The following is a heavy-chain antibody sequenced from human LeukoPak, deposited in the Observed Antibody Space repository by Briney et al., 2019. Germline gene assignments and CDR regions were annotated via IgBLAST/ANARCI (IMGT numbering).Heavy chain of an antibody. D-gene: IGHD5-18*01. J-gene: IGHJ4*02. Sequence: GGSLRLSCAASGLTSSSYGMNWVRQAPGKGLEWGSSISSSSSYIYYADSVKGRFTISRDNAKNSLYLQMNSLRAEDTSVYYCVRADGNYGYVFDYWGQGTLVTVSS. CDR2: ISSSSSYI. V-gene: IGHV3-21*01. CDR3: VRADGNYGYVFDY. CDR1: GLTSSSYG.